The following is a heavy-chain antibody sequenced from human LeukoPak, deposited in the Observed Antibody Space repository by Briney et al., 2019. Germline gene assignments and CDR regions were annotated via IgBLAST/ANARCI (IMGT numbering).Heavy chain of an antibody. CDR2: IYYSGGT. D-gene: IGHD5-12*01. Sequence: PSETLSLTCTVSGGSITNYYLSWVRQPPGKGLEWIAYIYYSGGTNYNPSLKSRVTISVDTSKNQFSLKLSSVTAADTAVYYCARGANGYALFDYWGQGTLVTVSS. V-gene: IGHV4-59*01. J-gene: IGHJ4*02. CDR3: ARGANGYALFDY. CDR1: GGSITNYY.